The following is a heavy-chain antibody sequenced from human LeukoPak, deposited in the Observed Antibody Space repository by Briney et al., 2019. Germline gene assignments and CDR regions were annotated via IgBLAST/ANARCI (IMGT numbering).Heavy chain of an antibody. Sequence: GGSLRLSCAASGFTFRSYGMSWVRQAPGKGLEWVSAIAGSGATTNYADSVKGRFTISRDNSKSTLSLQMNSLRVEDTAVYYCAKDSGNWGTNFDYWGQGSLVTVSS. D-gene: IGHD7-27*01. CDR3: AKDSGNWGTNFDY. J-gene: IGHJ4*02. V-gene: IGHV3-23*01. CDR2: IAGSGATT. CDR1: GFTFRSYG.